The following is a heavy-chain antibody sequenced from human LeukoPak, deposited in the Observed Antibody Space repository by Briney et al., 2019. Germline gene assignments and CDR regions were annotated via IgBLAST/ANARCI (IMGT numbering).Heavy chain of an antibody. CDR2: ISWNSGSI. D-gene: IGHD3-10*01. Sequence: SLRLSCAASGFTFDDYAMHWVRQAPGKGLEWVSGISWNSGSIGYADSVKGRFTISRDNAKNSLYLQMNSLRAEDTALYYCAKDRDGSGSYSNWGQGTLVTVSS. J-gene: IGHJ4*02. CDR3: AKDRDGSGSYSN. CDR1: GFTFDDYA. V-gene: IGHV3-9*01.